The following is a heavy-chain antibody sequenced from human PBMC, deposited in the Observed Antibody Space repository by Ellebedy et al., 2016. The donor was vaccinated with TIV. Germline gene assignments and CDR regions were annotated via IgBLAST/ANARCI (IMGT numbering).Heavy chain of an antibody. V-gene: IGHV1-2*02. Sequence: AASVKVSCQASGYTFPDYYMHWVRQAPGQGLEWMGWINPNSGGTNYAQKLQGRVTMTRDTSISTAYMELSRLRSDDTAVYYCARDHMESDLDYWGQGTLVTVSS. J-gene: IGHJ4*02. CDR3: ARDHMESDLDY. CDR2: INPNSGGT. CDR1: GYTFPDYY. D-gene: IGHD1-1*01.